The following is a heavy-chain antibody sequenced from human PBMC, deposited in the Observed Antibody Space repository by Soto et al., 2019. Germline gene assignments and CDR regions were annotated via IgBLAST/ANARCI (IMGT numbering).Heavy chain of an antibody. J-gene: IGHJ4*02. CDR1: GGSISNHY. D-gene: IGHD7-27*01. CDR2: IYYNGNT. CDR3: TRANWYSEY. Sequence: QVQLQESGPGLVKPSETLSLTCSVSGGSISNHYWSWIRQPPGKGLEWIGYIYYNGNTNYNPSLKSRVTMSVDTSRNQLSLKLPTVTAADTAVYYCTRANWYSEYWVQGTLVTVSS. V-gene: IGHV4-59*11.